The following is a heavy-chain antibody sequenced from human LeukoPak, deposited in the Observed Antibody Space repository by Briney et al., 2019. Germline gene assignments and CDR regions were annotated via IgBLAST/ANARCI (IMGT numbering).Heavy chain of an antibody. V-gene: IGHV4-30-4*01. CDR2: IYYGGST. CDR1: GGSISSGDYY. CDR3: ARAPATVTSFDY. J-gene: IGHJ4*02. D-gene: IGHD4-17*01. Sequence: SETLSLTCIVSGGSISSGDYYWSWIRQPPGKGLEWIGYIYYGGSTYYNPSLKSRVTISVDTSKNQFSLKLSPVTAADTAVYYCARAPATVTSFDYWGQGTLVTVSS.